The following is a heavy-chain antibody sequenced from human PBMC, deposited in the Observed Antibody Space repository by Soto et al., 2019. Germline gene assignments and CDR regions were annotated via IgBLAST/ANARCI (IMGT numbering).Heavy chain of an antibody. V-gene: IGHV1-8*01. CDR2: MNPNSGNT. Sequence: GASVKVSCKASGYTFTSYDINWVRQATGQGLEWMGWMNPNSGNTGYAQKFQGRVTMTRNTSISTAYMELSSLRSEDTAVYYCARGRSVLRFLEWTQNWFDPWGQGTLVTVSS. CDR3: ARGRSVLRFLEWTQNWFDP. D-gene: IGHD3-3*01. J-gene: IGHJ5*02. CDR1: GYTFTSYD.